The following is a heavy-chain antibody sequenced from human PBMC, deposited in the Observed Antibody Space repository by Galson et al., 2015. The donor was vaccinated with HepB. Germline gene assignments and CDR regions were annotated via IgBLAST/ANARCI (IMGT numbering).Heavy chain of an antibody. CDR2: ISSNGGST. V-gene: IGHV3-64*04. D-gene: IGHD1-14*01. Sequence: SLRLSCAASGFTFSSYAMHWVRQAPGKELQYVSGISSNGGSTYYADSVKGRFTISRDNSKNTLYLQMNSLRAEDTAVYYCARPLTKRGAFDIWGQGTMVTVSS. CDR1: GFTFSSYA. CDR3: ARPLTKRGAFDI. J-gene: IGHJ3*02.